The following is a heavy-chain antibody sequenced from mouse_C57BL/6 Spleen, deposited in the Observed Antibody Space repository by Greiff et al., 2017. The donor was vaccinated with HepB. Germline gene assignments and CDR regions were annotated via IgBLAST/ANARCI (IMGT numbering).Heavy chain of an antibody. J-gene: IGHJ4*01. V-gene: IGHV1-54*01. CDR1: GYAFTNYL. CDR3: ARKRYAMDY. Sequence: VQLQQSGAELVRPGTSVKVSCKASGYAFTNYLIEWVKQRPGQGLEWIGVINPGSGGTNDNEKFKGKATLTADKSSSTAYMQLSSLTSEDSAVYFCARKRYAMDYWGQGTSVTVSS. CDR2: INPGSGGT.